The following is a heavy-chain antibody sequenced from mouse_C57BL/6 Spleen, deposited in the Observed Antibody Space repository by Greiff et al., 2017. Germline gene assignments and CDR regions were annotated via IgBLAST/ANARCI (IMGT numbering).Heavy chain of an antibody. CDR1: GYTFTSYW. D-gene: IGHD1-1*02. V-gene: IGHV1-64*01. CDR2: IHPNSGST. J-gene: IGHJ3*01. Sequence: VQLQQPGAELVKPGASVKLSCKASGYTFTSYWMHWVKQRPGQGLEWIGMIHPNSGSTNYNEKFKSKATLTVDKSSSTAYMQLSSLTSEDSAVYYCARQGGSYDPWFAYWGQGTLVTVSA. CDR3: ARQGGSYDPWFAY.